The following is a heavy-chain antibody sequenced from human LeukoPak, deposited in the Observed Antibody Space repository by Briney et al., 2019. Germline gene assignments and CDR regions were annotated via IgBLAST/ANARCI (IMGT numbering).Heavy chain of an antibody. CDR1: GFTFSSYA. D-gene: IGHD6-19*01. V-gene: IGHV3-23*01. J-gene: IGHJ3*02. CDR3: ARVSGIAVAGNDAFDI. Sequence: GGSLRLSCAATGFTFSSYAMSWVRQAPGKGLEWVSAISGSGGTTYYADSVKGRFTISRDNSKNTLYLQVNSLRAEDTAVYYCARVSGIAVAGNDAFDIWGQGTMVTVSS. CDR2: ISGSGGTT.